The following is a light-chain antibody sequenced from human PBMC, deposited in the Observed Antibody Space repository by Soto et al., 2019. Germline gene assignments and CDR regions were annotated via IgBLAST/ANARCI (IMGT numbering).Light chain of an antibody. Sequence: DIVMTQSPDSLAVSLGERATINCKTSQSVLYSSNNKNYLTWYQQKPGQPPKLLISWASTRESGVPDRFSGSGSGTEFTLTISRLQAEDVAIYYCQQYFSTPRTFGQGTRLEIK. CDR2: WAS. CDR3: QQYFSTPRT. J-gene: IGKJ2*01. CDR1: QSVLYSSNNKNY. V-gene: IGKV4-1*01.